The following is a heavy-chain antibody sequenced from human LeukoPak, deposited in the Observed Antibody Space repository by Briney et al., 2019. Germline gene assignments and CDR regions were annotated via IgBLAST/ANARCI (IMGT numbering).Heavy chain of an antibody. CDR1: GYTVGGYY. CDR3: ADGEWLNY. Sequence: ASVKVSCKASGYTVGGYYMHWVRQAPGQGLEWMGIINPSGGSASYAQKFQGRVTMTRDTSTSTVYMELSSLRSEDTAVYYCADGEWLNYWGQGTLVTVSS. D-gene: IGHD3-3*01. CDR2: INPSGGSA. J-gene: IGHJ4*02. V-gene: IGHV1-46*01.